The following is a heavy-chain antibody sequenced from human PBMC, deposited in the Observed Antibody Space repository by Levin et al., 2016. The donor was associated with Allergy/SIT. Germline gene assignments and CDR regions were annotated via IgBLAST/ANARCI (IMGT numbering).Heavy chain of an antibody. D-gene: IGHD1-14*01. Sequence: GESLKISCAASGFTFSSYGMHWVRQAPGKGLEWVAVIWYDGSNKYYADSVKGRFTISRDNSKNTLYLQMNSLRAEDTAVYYCARDSLLTWVGMDVWGQGTTVTVSS. CDR3: ARDSLLTWVGMDV. J-gene: IGHJ6*02. CDR2: IWYDGSNK. V-gene: IGHV3-33*01. CDR1: GFTFSSYG.